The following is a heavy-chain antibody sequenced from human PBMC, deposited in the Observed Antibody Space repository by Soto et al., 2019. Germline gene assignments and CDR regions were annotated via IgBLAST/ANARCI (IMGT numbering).Heavy chain of an antibody. Sequence: FLRLSCAASGFTFITYPIHWVRQAPGKGLEWVAVISYDGTNKYYADSVKGRFTISRDISKNTMYLQMNSPRLEDTAVYYCAREYSGSGWYGTGDYWGPGTLVTVSS. D-gene: IGHD6-19*01. CDR2: ISYDGTNK. V-gene: IGHV3-30-3*01. CDR1: GFTFITYP. CDR3: AREYSGSGWYGTGDY. J-gene: IGHJ4*02.